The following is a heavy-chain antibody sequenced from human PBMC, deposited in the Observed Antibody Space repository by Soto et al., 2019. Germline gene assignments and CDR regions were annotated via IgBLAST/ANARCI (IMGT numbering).Heavy chain of an antibody. Sequence: QVQLQESGPGLVKPSETLSLTCSVSGGSISNHYWSWIRQPPGKGLEWIGYIYYNGNTNYNPCLKGPVTMSVDTSRNQISLKLTTVTAADTAVYYCTRANWYSEYWGQGTLVTVPS. CDR1: GGSISNHY. J-gene: IGHJ4*02. CDR2: IYYNGNT. D-gene: IGHD7-27*01. CDR3: TRANWYSEY. V-gene: IGHV4-59*11.